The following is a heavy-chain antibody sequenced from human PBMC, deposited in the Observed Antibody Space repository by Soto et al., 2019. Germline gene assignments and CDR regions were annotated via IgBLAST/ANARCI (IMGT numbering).Heavy chain of an antibody. CDR3: AKGPGEYYDILTGYVPEGNSFDY. D-gene: IGHD3-9*01. Sequence: PGGSLRLSCAASGFTFSSYAMSWVRQAPGKGLEWVSAISGSGGSTYYADSVKGRFTISRDNSKNTLYLQMNSLRAEDTAVYYCAKGPGEYYDILTGYVPEGNSFDYWGQGTLVTVSS. CDR2: ISGSGGST. J-gene: IGHJ4*02. V-gene: IGHV3-23*01. CDR1: GFTFSSYA.